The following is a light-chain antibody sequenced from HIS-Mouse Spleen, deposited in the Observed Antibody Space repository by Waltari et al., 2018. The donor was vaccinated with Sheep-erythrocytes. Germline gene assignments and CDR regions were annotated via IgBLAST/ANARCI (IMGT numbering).Light chain of an antibody. CDR1: ALPKNY. V-gene: IGLV3-10*01. CDR2: EDS. J-gene: IGLJ2*01. Sequence: SYELTQPPSVSVSPGQTARITCSGDALPKNYAYWYQQKSGPAPVLVIYEDSKRPSGIPGRVSGSSSGTMATLTISGAEVEDEADYYCYSTDSSGKHRVFGGGTKLTVL. CDR3: YSTDSSGKHRV.